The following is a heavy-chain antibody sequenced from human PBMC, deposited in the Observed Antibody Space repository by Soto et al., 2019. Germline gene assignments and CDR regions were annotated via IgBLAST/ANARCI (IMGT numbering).Heavy chain of an antibody. CDR2: IYHSGST. J-gene: IGHJ4*02. CDR1: GGPISSGGYS. V-gene: IGHV4-30-2*01. D-gene: IGHD3-10*01. CDR3: ARARTGDYYGSGSEGDYFDY. Sequence: SETLSLTCAVSGGPISSGGYSWSWIRQPPGKGLEWIGYIYHSGSTYYNPSLKSRVTISVDRSKNQFSLKLSSVTAADTAVYYCARARTGDYYGSGSEGDYFDYWGQGTLVPVSS.